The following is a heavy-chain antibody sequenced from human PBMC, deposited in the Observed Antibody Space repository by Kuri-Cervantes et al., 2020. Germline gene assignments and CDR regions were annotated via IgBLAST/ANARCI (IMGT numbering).Heavy chain of an antibody. D-gene: IGHD2-15*01. J-gene: IGHJ4*02. CDR2: ISGSGDSP. CDR1: GFTFSTFA. V-gene: IGHV3-23*01. CDR3: ANGIGFY. Sequence: GESLKISCSASGFTFSTFAMTWVRQAPGKGLEWVSTISGSGDSPPPPASVKGRFTISRDNSKNTLYLQMNSLRAEDTAVYYCANGIGFYWGQGTLVTVSS.